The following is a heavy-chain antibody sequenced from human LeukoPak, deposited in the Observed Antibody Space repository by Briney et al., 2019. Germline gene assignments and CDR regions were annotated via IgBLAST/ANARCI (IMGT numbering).Heavy chain of an antibody. CDR1: GFLFGSYS. J-gene: IGHJ6*03. V-gene: IGHV3-21*01. CDR3: ARFGGGSCSGSSCYDYYVDA. D-gene: IGHD2-15*01. CDR2: ISSTSSYI. Sequence: GGSLRLSCAASGFLFGSYSVIWVRQAPGKGLEWVSSISSTSSYIFYADSLKGRFTISRDNAKNTLYLQVNSMRAEDTAVYFCARFGGGSCSGSSCYDYYVDAWGKGTTVTVSS.